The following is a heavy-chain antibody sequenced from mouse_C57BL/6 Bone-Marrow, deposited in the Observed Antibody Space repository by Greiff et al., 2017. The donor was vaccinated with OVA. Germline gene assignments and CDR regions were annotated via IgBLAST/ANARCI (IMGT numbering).Heavy chain of an antibody. CDR2: INPSTGGT. D-gene: IGHD2-4*01. CDR3: ARGDYDLDY. J-gene: IGHJ2*01. CDR1: GYSFTGYY. V-gene: IGHV1-42*01. Sequence: EVKLMESGPELVKPGASVKISCKASGYSFTGYYMNWVKQSPEKSLEWIGEINPSTGGTTYNQKFKAKATLTVDKSSSTAYMQLKSLTSEDSAVYYCARGDYDLDYWGQGTTLTVSS.